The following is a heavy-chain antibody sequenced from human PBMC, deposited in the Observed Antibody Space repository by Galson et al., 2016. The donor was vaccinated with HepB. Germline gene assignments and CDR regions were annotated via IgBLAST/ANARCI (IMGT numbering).Heavy chain of an antibody. CDR3: ATNGWVGELGMDV. Sequence: SLRLSCAASGFTFSTYAIHWVRQAPGKGLEWVAVISHDGSNYYYADSVKGRFTISRDNSKNTLYPQMNSLRAEDTAVYYCATNGWVGELGMDVWGQGTTVTVSS. J-gene: IGHJ6*02. CDR1: GFTFSTYA. D-gene: IGHD3-10*01. V-gene: IGHV3-30*04. CDR2: ISHDGSNY.